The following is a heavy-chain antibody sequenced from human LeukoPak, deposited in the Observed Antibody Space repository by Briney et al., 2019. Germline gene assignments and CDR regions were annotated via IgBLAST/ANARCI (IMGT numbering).Heavy chain of an antibody. Sequence: PGGSLRLSCVASEFTFSSYAMDWLRQAPGKGLEWVSAISGSGGNTYYADSVKGRFTISRDNTKNTLYLQRDSLRVADTAVYYCVRALLGTDDYWGQGTLVTVAS. CDR2: ISGSGGNT. CDR1: EFTFSSYA. J-gene: IGHJ4*02. D-gene: IGHD2-15*01. V-gene: IGHV3-23*01. CDR3: VRALLGTDDY.